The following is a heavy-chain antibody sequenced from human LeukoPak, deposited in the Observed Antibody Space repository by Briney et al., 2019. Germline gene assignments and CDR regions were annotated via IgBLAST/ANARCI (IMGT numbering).Heavy chain of an antibody. Sequence: PGGSLRLSCAASGISVSSNYMNWVRQAPGKGLEWVSVIYSGGSTYYADSVKGRFTISRDNSKNTLYLHMNSLRAEDTAVYYCARGDCSSTICYSPMDVWGKGTTVTVSS. V-gene: IGHV3-53*01. CDR2: IYSGGST. D-gene: IGHD2-2*01. CDR1: GISVSSNY. J-gene: IGHJ6*03. CDR3: ARGDCSSTICYSPMDV.